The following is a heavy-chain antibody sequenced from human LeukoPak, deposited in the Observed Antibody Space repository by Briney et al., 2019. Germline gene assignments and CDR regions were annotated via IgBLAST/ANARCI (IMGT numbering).Heavy chain of an antibody. CDR3: ARAIPTWVPYYFDY. CDR2: IYSGGST. CDR1: GFTVSSNY. J-gene: IGHJ4*02. V-gene: IGHV3-66*01. D-gene: IGHD1-26*01. Sequence: GGSLRLSCAASGFTVSSNYVSWVRQAPGKGLEWVSVIYSGGSTYYADSVKGRFTISRDNSKNTLYLQMNSLRAEDTAVYYCARAIPTWVPYYFDYWGQGTLVTVSS.